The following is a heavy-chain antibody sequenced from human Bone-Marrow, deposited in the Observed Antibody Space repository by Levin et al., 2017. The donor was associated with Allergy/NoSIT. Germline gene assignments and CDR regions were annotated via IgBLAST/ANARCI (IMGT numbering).Heavy chain of an antibody. CDR3: ARGIVVVVAATRGTSQNWFDP. CDR2: IYTSGST. CDR1: GGSISSGSYY. Sequence: SQTLSLTCTVSGGSISSGSYYWSWIRQPAGKGLEWIVRIYTSGSTNYNPSLKSRVTISVDTSKNQFSLKLSSVTAADTAVYYCARGIVVVVAATRGTSQNWFDPWGQGTLVTVSS. J-gene: IGHJ5*02. V-gene: IGHV4-61*02. D-gene: IGHD2-15*01.